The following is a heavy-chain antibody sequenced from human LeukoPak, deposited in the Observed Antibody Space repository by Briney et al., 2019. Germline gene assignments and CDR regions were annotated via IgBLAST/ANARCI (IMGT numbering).Heavy chain of an antibody. J-gene: IGHJ6*03. D-gene: IGHD6-6*01. CDR2: MNPNSGNT. V-gene: IGHV1-8*03. Sequence: ASVKVSCKASGYTFTSYDINWVRQATGQGLEWMGWMNPNSGNTGYAQKFQGRVTITRNTSISTAYMELSSLRSEDTAVYYCARATRTAARPPPGRYYYYMDVWGKGTTVTVSS. CDR1: GYTFTSYD. CDR3: ARATRTAARPPPGRYYYYMDV.